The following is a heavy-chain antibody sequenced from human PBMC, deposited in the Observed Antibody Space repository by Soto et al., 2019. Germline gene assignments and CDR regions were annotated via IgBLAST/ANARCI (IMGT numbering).Heavy chain of an antibody. CDR1: GYTFTSYG. CDR3: ARGGEDYDSSGCTWFDP. V-gene: IGHV1-18*01. Sequence: QVQLVQSGAEVKKPGASVKVSCKASGYTFTSYGISWVRQAPGQGLEWMGWISDYNGNTNYAQKRQGRVIMTTATSTSTAFMELSSRRFGAKAVYYCARGGEDYDSSGCTWFDPWFQGQLVTVSS. J-gene: IGHJ5*02. D-gene: IGHD3-22*01. CDR2: ISDYNGNT.